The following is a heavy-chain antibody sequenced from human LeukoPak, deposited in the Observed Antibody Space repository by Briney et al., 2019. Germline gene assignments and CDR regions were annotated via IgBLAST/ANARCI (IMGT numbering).Heavy chain of an antibody. V-gene: IGHV4-34*01. J-gene: IGHJ4*02. CDR1: GGSFSGYY. D-gene: IGHD3-22*01. CDR3: ASPTYYYDSSGYYKIGDYFDY. Sequence: SETLSLTCAVNGGSFSGYYWSWIRQPPGKGLEWIGEINHSGSTNYNPSLKSRVTISVDTSKNQFSLKLSSVTAADTAVYYCASPTYYYDSSGYYKIGDYFDYWGQGTLVTVSS. CDR2: INHSGST.